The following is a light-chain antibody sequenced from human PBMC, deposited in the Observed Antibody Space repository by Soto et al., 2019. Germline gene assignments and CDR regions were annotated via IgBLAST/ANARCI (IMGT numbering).Light chain of an antibody. V-gene: IGLV2-14*03. J-gene: IGLJ3*02. CDR2: DVS. CDR1: SSDVGYFDY. Sequence: QSALAQPASVSGSPEQSITISFTGTSSDVGYFDYVSWYQQHPGKAPKLMIFDVSDRSSGVSDRFSGSKSGNTASLTISGLQAEDEADYFCSSYASGSTHVLFGGGTKLTVL. CDR3: SSYASGSTHVL.